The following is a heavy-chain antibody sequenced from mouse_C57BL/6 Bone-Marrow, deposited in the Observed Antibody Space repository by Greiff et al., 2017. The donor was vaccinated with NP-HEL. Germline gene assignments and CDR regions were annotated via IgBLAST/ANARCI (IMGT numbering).Heavy chain of an antibody. V-gene: IGHV5-4*01. Sequence: DVKLVESGGGLVKPGGSLKLSCAASGFTFSSYAMSWVRQTPEKRLEWVATISDGGSYTYYPDNVKGRFTISRDNAKNNLYLQMSHLKSEDTAMYYCARDRGLLPYYYAMDYWGQGTSVTVSS. J-gene: IGHJ4*01. CDR2: ISDGGSYT. CDR3: ARDRGLLPYYYAMDY. CDR1: GFTFSSYA. D-gene: IGHD2-3*01.